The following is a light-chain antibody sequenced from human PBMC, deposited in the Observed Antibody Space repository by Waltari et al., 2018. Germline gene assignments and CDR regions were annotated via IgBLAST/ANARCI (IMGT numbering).Light chain of an antibody. CDR2: DVR. V-gene: IGLV2-18*02. CDR3: SSYTANTRF. J-gene: IGLJ2*01. Sequence: QSALTQPPSVSGSPGQSVTISCSGTCSDVGCENRVSWYQQPPGTAPKLIIYDVRNRPSGVSHRCPGSRSGNTASLTISGLQAEDEADYYCSSYTANTRFFGGGTKLTVL. CDR1: CSDVGCENR.